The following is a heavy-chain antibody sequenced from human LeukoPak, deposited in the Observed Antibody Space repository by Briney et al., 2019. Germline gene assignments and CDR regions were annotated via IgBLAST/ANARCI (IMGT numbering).Heavy chain of an antibody. J-gene: IGHJ4*02. D-gene: IGHD6-19*01. CDR3: ARDAGGRFKLTPYGSGLFDY. Sequence: PGGPLRLSCAASGLIFSNGWMNWVRQAPGKGLEWVANIKQDGSEKYYVDSVKGRFTISRDNAKNSLYLQMNSLRAEDTAVYYCARDAGGRFKLTPYGSGLFDYWGQGTLVTVSS. CDR1: GLIFSNGW. CDR2: IKQDGSEK. V-gene: IGHV3-7*01.